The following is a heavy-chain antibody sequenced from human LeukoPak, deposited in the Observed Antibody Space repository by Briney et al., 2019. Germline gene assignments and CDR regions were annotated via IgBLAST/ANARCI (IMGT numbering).Heavy chain of an antibody. CDR2: MNPNSGNT. J-gene: IGHJ4*02. D-gene: IGHD1-26*01. Sequence: ASVKVSCKASGYTFTTYDINWVRQASGQGLEWMGWMNPNSGNTGYAQKFQGRVTITRNPSISTAYMELRSLRFEDTAVYYCARVSGFKVGANFDYWGQGTLVTVSS. CDR3: ARVSGFKVGANFDY. V-gene: IGHV1-8*03. CDR1: GYTFTTYD.